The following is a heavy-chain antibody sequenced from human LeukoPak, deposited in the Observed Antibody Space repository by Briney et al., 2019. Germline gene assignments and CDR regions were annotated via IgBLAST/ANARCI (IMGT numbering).Heavy chain of an antibody. J-gene: IGHJ4*02. CDR1: GFTFSSYG. CDR2: IRYDGSNK. CDR3: AKDLDYYDSSGYAGY. Sequence: PGGSLRLSCAASGFTFSSYGMHWVRQAPGKGLEWVAFIRYDGSNKYYADSVKGRFTISRDNSKNTLYLQMNSLRAEDTAVYYCAKDLDYYDSSGYAGYWGQGTLVTVSS. V-gene: IGHV3-30*02. D-gene: IGHD3-22*01.